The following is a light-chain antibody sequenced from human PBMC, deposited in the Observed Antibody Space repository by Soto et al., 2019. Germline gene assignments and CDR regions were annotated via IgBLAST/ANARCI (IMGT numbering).Light chain of an antibody. J-gene: IGKJ1*01. V-gene: IGKV1-5*03. Sequence: DIQMTQSPSTLSASVGDRVTITCRASQTISSWLAWYQQKPGKAPKLLIYKASTLESGVPSRFSGSGSGTEFTLTISSLQPDEFETYFCQQYDTYSVAFGQGTKVEIK. CDR3: QQYDTYSVA. CDR1: QTISSW. CDR2: KAS.